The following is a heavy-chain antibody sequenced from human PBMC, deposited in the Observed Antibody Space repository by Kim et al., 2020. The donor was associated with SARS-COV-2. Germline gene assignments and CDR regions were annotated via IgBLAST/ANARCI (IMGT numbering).Heavy chain of an antibody. D-gene: IGHD1-26*01. CDR3: SRSYFPSGVAQYYFEY. CDR2: IIPMFGTT. V-gene: IGHV1-69*06. Sequence: SVKVSCKASGGIFSSFAFSWVRQAPGLGLEWMAVIIPMFGTTNYAQQFQGRVTITADKATSTAYMELSSLTSEDTAVYYSSRSYFPSGVAQYYFEYWGQGSLVHASS. J-gene: IGHJ4*02. CDR1: GGIFSSFA.